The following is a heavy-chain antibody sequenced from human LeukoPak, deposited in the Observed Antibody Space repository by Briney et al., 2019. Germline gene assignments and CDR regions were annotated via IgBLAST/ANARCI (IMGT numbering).Heavy chain of an antibody. J-gene: IGHJ4*02. CDR1: GFTFSSYG. V-gene: IGHV3-30*03. CDR2: ISCDGSNK. CDR3: ARARGEWPVVFDY. D-gene: IGHD6-19*01. Sequence: PGRSLRLSCAASGFTFSSYGMHWVRQAPGKGLEWAAVISCDGSNKYYADSVKGRFTISRDNSKNTLYLQMNSLRAEDTAVYYCARARGEWPVVFDYWGQGTLVTVSS.